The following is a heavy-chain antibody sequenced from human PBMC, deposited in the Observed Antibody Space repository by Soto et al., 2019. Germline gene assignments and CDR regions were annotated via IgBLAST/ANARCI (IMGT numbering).Heavy chain of an antibody. Sequence: WKNQTPGRGLEWIASISYTGNTYYNPSLTSRAAISGDTSKNQFSLKLSFVTAADTAVYYCARFSWYDGDSITNYYMDFWGNGATVTVSS. CDR2: ISYTGNT. V-gene: IGHV4-39*01. D-gene: IGHD6-13*01. J-gene: IGHJ6*03. CDR3: ARFSWYDGDSITNYYMDF.